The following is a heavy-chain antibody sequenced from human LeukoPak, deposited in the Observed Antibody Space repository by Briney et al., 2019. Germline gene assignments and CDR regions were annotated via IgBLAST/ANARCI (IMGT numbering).Heavy chain of an antibody. J-gene: IGHJ6*03. CDR2: IYHSGST. V-gene: IGHV4-30-2*01. CDR3: ARNRVPQRIAARGYYYMDV. CDR1: GGSISSADYY. Sequence: SQTLSLTCTVSGGSISSADYYWSWIRQPPGKGLEWIGHIYHSGSTYYNPSLKSRVTMSVDRSKNQFSLKLNSVTAADTAVYYCARNRVPQRIAARGYYYMDVWGKGTTVTVSS. D-gene: IGHD6-6*01.